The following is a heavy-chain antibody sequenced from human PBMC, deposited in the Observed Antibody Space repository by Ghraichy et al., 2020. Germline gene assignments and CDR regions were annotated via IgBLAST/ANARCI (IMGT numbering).Heavy chain of an antibody. V-gene: IGHV4-59*01. J-gene: IGHJ4*02. CDR3: SRAGGNWWDGFYFDY. D-gene: IGHD2-8*02. CDR2: VYYSGST. Sequence: SEPLSLPCSVSGGSLNYNYWSWIRQPPGKGLEWIGSVYYSGSTRYSHSLKSRATISLDTSNNQFSLTLRSVTPADTAVYYCSRAGGNWWDGFYFDYWGQGTLVTVAS. CDR1: GGSLNYNY.